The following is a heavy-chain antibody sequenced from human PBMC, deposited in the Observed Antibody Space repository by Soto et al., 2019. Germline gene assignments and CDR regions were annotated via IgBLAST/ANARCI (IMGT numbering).Heavy chain of an antibody. Sequence: SETLSLTXAVYGGSFSGYYWSWIRQPPGKGLEWVGEINHSGSTNYNPSLKSRVTISVDTSKNQFSLKLSSVTAADTAVYYCARGGYVWGSYRSWVYWGQGTLVTVSS. J-gene: IGHJ4*02. D-gene: IGHD3-16*02. CDR1: GGSFSGYY. CDR3: ARGGYVWGSYRSWVY. CDR2: INHSGST. V-gene: IGHV4-34*01.